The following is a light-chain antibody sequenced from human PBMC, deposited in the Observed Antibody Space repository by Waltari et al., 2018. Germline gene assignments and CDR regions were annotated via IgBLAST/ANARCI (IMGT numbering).Light chain of an antibody. J-gene: IGKJ1*01. CDR3: QQYSTYSRT. Sequence: DVQITQSPSPLSPSVGERVPITCRASQSISNWLAWYQQKPGKAPKVLIYKASNLESGVPSRFSGSGSGTEFTLTISSLQPDDCATYYCQQYSTYSRTFGQGTKVEIK. CDR2: KAS. V-gene: IGKV1-5*03. CDR1: QSISNW.